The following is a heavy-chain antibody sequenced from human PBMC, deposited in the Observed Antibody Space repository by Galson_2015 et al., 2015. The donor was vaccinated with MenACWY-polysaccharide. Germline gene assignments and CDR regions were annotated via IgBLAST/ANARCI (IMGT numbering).Heavy chain of an antibody. V-gene: IGHV3-30*04. Sequence: SLRLSCAASGFTFNSYAMHWVRQAPGMGLEWVAVISYDETNKYYADSVKGRFTISRDNSENTLFLQMNSLTTEDTAVYYCARSYCSRTTCYGMDVWGQGTTVTVSS. J-gene: IGHJ6*02. CDR2: ISYDETNK. D-gene: IGHD2-2*01. CDR1: GFTFNSYA. CDR3: ARSYCSRTTCYGMDV.